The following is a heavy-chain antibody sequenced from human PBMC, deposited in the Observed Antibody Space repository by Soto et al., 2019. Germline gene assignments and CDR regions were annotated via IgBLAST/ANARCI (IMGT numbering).Heavy chain of an antibody. CDR2: INHSGST. J-gene: IGHJ6*02. V-gene: IGHV4-34*01. Sequence: QVQLQQWGAGLLKPSETLSLTCAVYGESFSGYYWSWIRQPPGKGLEWIGEINHSGSTNYNPSLRSRVTISADTSKKQFSLILSFVAAAGTAVYYCAGSAGKFSSYYAMDVWGHGTTVTVSS. D-gene: IGHD3-10*01. CDR1: GESFSGYY. CDR3: AGSAGKFSSYYAMDV.